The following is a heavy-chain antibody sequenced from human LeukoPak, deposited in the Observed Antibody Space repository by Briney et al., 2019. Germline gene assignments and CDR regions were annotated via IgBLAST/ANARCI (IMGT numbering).Heavy chain of an antibody. CDR2: ISSSSSTI. V-gene: IGHV3-48*01. D-gene: IGHD4-17*01. CDR3: ARGHYGDYVPFDY. CDR1: GFTFSSYS. J-gene: IGHJ4*02. Sequence: AGGSLRLSCAASGFTFSSYSMNWVRQAPGKGLEWVSYISSSSSTIYFADSVKGRFTISRDTAKNPLYLQMNSLRAEDTAVYYCARGHYGDYVPFDYWGEGTLVTVSS.